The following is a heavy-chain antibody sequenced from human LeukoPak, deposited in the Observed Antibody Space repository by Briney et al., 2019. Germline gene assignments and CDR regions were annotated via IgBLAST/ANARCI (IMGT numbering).Heavy chain of an antibody. CDR2: INPNSGGT. CDR3: AETTVTTGGFDP. CDR1: GYTFTGYY. V-gene: IGHV1-2*06. Sequence: ASVKVSCKASGYTFTGYYMHWVRQAPGQGLEWMGRINPNSGGTNYAQKFQGRVTMTRDTSISTDYMELSRLRSDDTAVYYCAETTVTTGGFDPWGQGTLVTVSS. D-gene: IGHD4-17*01. J-gene: IGHJ5*02.